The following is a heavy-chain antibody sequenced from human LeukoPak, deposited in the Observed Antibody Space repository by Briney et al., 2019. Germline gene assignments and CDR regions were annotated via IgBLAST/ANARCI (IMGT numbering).Heavy chain of an antibody. CDR1: GFTVSLYY. Sequence: GGSLRLSCAASGFTVSLYYMTWVRQAPGKGLEWVSVIYSGGPTYYADSVKGRFTISRDNSKNTLYLQMNSLRAEDTAVYYCAKIAAAGTHFDYWGQGTLVTVSS. V-gene: IGHV3-53*01. CDR3: AKIAAAGTHFDY. CDR2: IYSGGPT. J-gene: IGHJ4*02. D-gene: IGHD6-13*01.